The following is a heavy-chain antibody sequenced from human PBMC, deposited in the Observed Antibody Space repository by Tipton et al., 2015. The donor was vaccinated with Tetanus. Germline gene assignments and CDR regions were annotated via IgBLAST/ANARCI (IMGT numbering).Heavy chain of an antibody. V-gene: IGHV3-11*01. CDR2: ISSSGSTI. Sequence: SLRLSCAASGFTFSDYYMSWIRQAPGKGLEWVSYISSSGSTIYYADSVKGRFTISRDNAKNSLYLQMNSLRAEDTAVYYCARDRSPYSSSSGGGFDYWGQGTLVTVSS. CDR1: GFTFSDYY. D-gene: IGHD6-6*01. J-gene: IGHJ4*02. CDR3: ARDRSPYSSSSGGGFDY.